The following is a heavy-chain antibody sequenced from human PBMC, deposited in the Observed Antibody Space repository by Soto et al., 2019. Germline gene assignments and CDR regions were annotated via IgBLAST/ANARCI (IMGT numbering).Heavy chain of an antibody. V-gene: IGHV3-49*04. CDR1: GFTFGDYA. J-gene: IGHJ6*02. CDR2: IRSKAYGGTT. CDR3: TRTAGYYDSSGHYSAYYYYGMDV. Sequence: GSLRLSCTASGFTFGDYAMSWVRQAPGKGLEWVGFIRSKAYGGTTEYAASVKGRFTISRDDSKSIAYLQMNSLKTEDTAVFYCTRTAGYYDSSGHYSAYYYYGMDVWGRGTTVTVSS. D-gene: IGHD3-22*01.